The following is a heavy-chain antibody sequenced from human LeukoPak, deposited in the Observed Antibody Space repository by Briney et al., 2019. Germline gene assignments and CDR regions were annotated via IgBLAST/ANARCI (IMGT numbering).Heavy chain of an antibody. J-gene: IGHJ4*02. CDR1: GGSISSYY. D-gene: IGHD2-15*01. CDR2: VYYSGTA. V-gene: IGHV4-59*12. CDR3: ARDRIRDCGGSCYVDH. Sequence: SETLSLTCTVSGGSISSYYWSWIRQPPGKGLEWIGSVYYSGTAYYNPSLKSRVTISADTSNNQFSLRLSSVTAADTAVYYCARDRIRDCGGSCYVDHWGQGTLVTVSS.